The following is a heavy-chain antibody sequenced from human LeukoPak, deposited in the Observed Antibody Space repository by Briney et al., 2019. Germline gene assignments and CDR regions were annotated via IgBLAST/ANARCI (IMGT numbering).Heavy chain of an antibody. Sequence: GGSLRLSCAASGFTFSSYSMNWVRQAPGKGLEWVSSISSSSSYICYADSVKGRFTISRDNAKNSLYLQMNSLRAEDTAVYYCAQTLGDYWGQGTLVTVSS. CDR2: ISSSSSYI. CDR3: AQTLGDY. CDR1: GFTFSSYS. D-gene: IGHD3-16*01. J-gene: IGHJ4*02. V-gene: IGHV3-21*01.